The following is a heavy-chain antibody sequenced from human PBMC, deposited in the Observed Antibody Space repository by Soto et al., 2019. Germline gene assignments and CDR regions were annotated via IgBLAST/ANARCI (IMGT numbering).Heavy chain of an antibody. Sequence: QLQLQESGPGLVKPSETLSLTCTVPGGSIINNSFYWGWIRQPPGKGLEWIGSLYFSGPTYYNPSLRGRVTTSIDTSENQFSLKLSSVTAADTAVYYCARHQNLLRGSDAFDIWGQGTMVTVSS. V-gene: IGHV4-39*01. CDR2: LYFSGPT. CDR3: ARHQNLLRGSDAFDI. D-gene: IGHD2-15*01. CDR1: GGSIINNSFY. J-gene: IGHJ3*02.